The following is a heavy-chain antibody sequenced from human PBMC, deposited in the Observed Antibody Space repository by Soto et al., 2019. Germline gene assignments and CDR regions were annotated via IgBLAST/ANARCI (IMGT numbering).Heavy chain of an antibody. CDR1: GGTFSSYT. D-gene: IGHD5-12*01. CDR3: ARSDIVATTPLDFYYYYMDV. Sequence: ASVKVSCKASGGTFSSYTISWVRQAPGQGLEWMGRIIPILGIANYAQKFQGRVTITADKSTSTAYMELSSLRSEDTAVYYCARSDIVATTPLDFYYYYMDVWGKGTTVTVSS. J-gene: IGHJ6*03. CDR2: IIPILGIA. V-gene: IGHV1-69*02.